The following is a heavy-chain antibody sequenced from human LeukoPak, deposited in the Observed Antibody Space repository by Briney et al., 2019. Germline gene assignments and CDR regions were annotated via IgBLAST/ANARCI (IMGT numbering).Heavy chain of an antibody. Sequence: GGSLRLSCAASGFTFSSYGMHWVRQAPGKGLEWVAVISYDGSNKYYADSVKGRFTISRDNSKNTLYLQMNSLRAEDTAVYYCAREEEVYFWSGIYYYYGMDVWGQGTTVTVSS. V-gene: IGHV3-30*03. D-gene: IGHD3-3*01. J-gene: IGHJ6*02. CDR1: GFTFSSYG. CDR3: AREEEVYFWSGIYYYYGMDV. CDR2: ISYDGSNK.